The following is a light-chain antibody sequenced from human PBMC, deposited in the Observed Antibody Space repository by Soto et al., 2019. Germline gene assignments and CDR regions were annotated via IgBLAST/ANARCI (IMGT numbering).Light chain of an antibody. CDR3: CSYATSGTFV. CDR1: SSDVGSYNL. Sequence: QSVLTQPASVSGSPGQSITISCTATSSDVGSYNLVSWYQQHPGKAPKLMIYEATKRPSGVSDRFSGSKSGNTASLTISGLQPEDEADYYCCSYATSGTFVFGTGTKVTVL. V-gene: IGLV2-23*01. CDR2: EAT. J-gene: IGLJ1*01.